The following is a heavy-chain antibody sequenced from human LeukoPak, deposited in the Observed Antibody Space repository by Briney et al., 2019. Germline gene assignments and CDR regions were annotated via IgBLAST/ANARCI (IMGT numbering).Heavy chain of an antibody. CDR3: TRIGFFYDSSGYSGAFDI. J-gene: IGHJ3*02. V-gene: IGHV2-70*04. CDR1: GISLSTSGMR. CDR2: IDWDDDK. Sequence: SGPTLVNPTQTLTLTCTFSGISLSTSGMRVSWIRQPPGNALEWLARIDWDDDKFYSTSLKTRLTISKDTSKNQVVLTMTNMDPVDTATHYCTRIGFFYDSSGYSGAFDIWGQGTMVIVSS. D-gene: IGHD3-22*01.